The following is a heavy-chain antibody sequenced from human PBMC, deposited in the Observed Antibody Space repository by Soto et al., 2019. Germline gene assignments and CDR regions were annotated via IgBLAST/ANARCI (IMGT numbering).Heavy chain of an antibody. J-gene: IGHJ6*02. Sequence: SVKVSCKASGGTFSSYAISWVRQAPGQGLEWMGGIIPIFGTANYAQKFQGRVTITADESTSTAYMELSSLRSEDTAVYYCASRYCSSTSCPKYRTGDYYGMDVWGQGTTVTVSS. CDR3: ASRYCSSTSCPKYRTGDYYGMDV. D-gene: IGHD2-2*01. CDR1: GGTFSSYA. CDR2: IIPIFGTA. V-gene: IGHV1-69*13.